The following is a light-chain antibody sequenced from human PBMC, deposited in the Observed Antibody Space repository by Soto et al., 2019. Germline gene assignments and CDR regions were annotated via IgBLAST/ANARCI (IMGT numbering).Light chain of an antibody. CDR2: DVS. CDR1: SSDVGDYNY. J-gene: IGLJ3*02. Sequence: QSVLTQPRSVSGSPGQSVTISCTGTSSDVGDYNYVSWYQQYPGKAPKLVIYDVSKRPSGVPDRFSGSKSGNTASLTISGLQAEDEADYYCCSFAGSYTFWVFGGWTKLTVL. CDR3: CSFAGSYTFWV. V-gene: IGLV2-11*01.